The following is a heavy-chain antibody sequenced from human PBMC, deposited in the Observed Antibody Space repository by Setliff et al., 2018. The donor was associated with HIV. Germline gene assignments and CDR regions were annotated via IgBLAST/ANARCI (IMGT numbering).Heavy chain of an antibody. CDR1: GYSISSGYY. Sequence: PSETLSLTCAVSGYSISSGYYWGWIRQPPGKGLEWIGSFYHSGSTYYNPSLRSRVTISVDTSKNQFSLKLSSVTAADTAVYYCARLGHTFGGLGYWGRGTLVTVSS. V-gene: IGHV4-38-2*01. CDR3: ARLGHTFGGLGY. J-gene: IGHJ4*02. CDR2: FYHSGST. D-gene: IGHD3-16*01.